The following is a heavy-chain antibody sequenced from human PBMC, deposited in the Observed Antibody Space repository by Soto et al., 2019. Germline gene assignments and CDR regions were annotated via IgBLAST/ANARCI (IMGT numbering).Heavy chain of an antibody. V-gene: IGHV1-69*13. CDR1: GGTFSSYA. CDR3: ARDTNGKLKHIVVVTATRPQYYYYGMDV. J-gene: IGHJ6*02. Sequence: ASVKVSCKASGGTFSSYAISWVRQAPGQGLEWMGGIIPIFGTANYAQKFQGRVTITADESTSTAYMELSSLRSEDMAVYYCARDTNGKLKHIVVVTATRPQYYYYGMDVWGQGTTVTVSS. D-gene: IGHD2-21*02. CDR2: IIPIFGTA.